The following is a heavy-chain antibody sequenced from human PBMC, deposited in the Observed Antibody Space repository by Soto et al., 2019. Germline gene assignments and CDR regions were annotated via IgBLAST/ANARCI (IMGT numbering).Heavy chain of an antibody. V-gene: IGHV4-31*03. D-gene: IGHD4-17*01. Sequence: QVQLQESGPGLVKPSQTLSLTCTVSGGSISSGGYYWSWIRQHPGKGLEWIGYIYYSGSTYYNPSLKIRVTISVDTSKNQFSLKLSSVTAADTAVYYCARDRGATVTTGYYYYYMDVWGKGTTVTVSS. CDR1: GGSISSGGYY. CDR3: ARDRGATVTTGYYYYYMDV. CDR2: IYYSGST. J-gene: IGHJ6*03.